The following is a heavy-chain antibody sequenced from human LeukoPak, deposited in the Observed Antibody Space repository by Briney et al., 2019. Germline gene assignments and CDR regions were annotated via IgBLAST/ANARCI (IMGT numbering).Heavy chain of an antibody. D-gene: IGHD2-2*01. J-gene: IGHJ4*02. CDR3: ARGRRVVVPAAMGY. Sequence: ASVTVSCKSSGYTFTSYDINWVRQASGQGLEWMGWTNPNSANTGYAQKFQGRVTMTRDPSTSTAYMELSGLTSEDTAVYYCARGRRVVVPAAMGYWGQGTLVTVSS. V-gene: IGHV1-8*01. CDR2: TNPNSANT. CDR1: GYTFTSYD.